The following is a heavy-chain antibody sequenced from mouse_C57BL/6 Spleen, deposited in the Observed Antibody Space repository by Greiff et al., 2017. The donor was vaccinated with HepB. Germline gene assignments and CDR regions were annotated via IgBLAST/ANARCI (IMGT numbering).Heavy chain of an antibody. V-gene: IGHV1-80*01. CDR2: IYPGDGDT. J-gene: IGHJ4*01. CDR1: GYAFSSYW. Sequence: VQRVESGAELVKPGASVKISCKASGYAFSSYWMNWVKQRPGKGLEWIGQIYPGDGDTNYNGKFKGKATLTADKSSSTAYMQLSSLTSEDSAVYFCARREIYYDYDGYAMDYWGQGTSVTVSS. D-gene: IGHD2-4*01. CDR3: ARREIYYDYDGYAMDY.